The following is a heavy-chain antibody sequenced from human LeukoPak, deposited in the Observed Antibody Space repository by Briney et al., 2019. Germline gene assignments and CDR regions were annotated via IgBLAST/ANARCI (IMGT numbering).Heavy chain of an antibody. Sequence: GGSLRLSCAASGFTFSSYWMHWVRQAPGKGLVWVSRINSDGSSTIYPDSVKGRFTISRDNAKNSLYLQMNSLRAEDTAVYYCARDGYSYFDAFDIWGQGTMVTVSS. CDR1: GFTFSSYW. J-gene: IGHJ3*02. CDR2: INSDGSST. V-gene: IGHV3-74*01. D-gene: IGHD5-18*01. CDR3: ARDGYSYFDAFDI.